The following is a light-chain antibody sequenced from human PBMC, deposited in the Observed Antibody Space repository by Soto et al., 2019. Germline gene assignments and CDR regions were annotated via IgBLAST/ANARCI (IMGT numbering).Light chain of an antibody. CDR3: QTWVTGIQV. CDR2: LNSDGSH. V-gene: IGLV4-69*01. Sequence: QLVLTQSPSASASLGASVKLTCTLSSGHSSYAIAWHQQRPEKGPRYLMKLNSDGSHSKGDGIPDRFSGSSSGAERYLTISSLQSEDEADYYCQTWVTGIQVFGGGIKVTVL. J-gene: IGLJ2*01. CDR1: SGHSSYA.